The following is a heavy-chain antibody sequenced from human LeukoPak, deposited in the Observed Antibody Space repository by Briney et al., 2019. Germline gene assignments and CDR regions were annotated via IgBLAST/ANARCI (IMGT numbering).Heavy chain of an antibody. V-gene: IGHV1-18*01. D-gene: IGHD3-22*01. J-gene: IGHJ4*02. CDR2: ISAYNGNT. Sequence: ASVKVSCKASGYTFTSYGISWVRQAPGQGLEWMGWISAYNGNTNYAQKLQGRVTMTTDTSTSTAYMELRSLRSDDTAVYYCARDPRYTFYYDTSGYDYFDYWGQGTLVTVSS. CDR1: GYTFTSYG. CDR3: ARDPRYTFYYDTSGYDYFDY.